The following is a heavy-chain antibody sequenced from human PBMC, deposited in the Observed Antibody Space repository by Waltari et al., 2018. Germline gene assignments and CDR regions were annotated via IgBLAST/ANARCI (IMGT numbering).Heavy chain of an antibody. Sequence: EEQLVESGGGLVQPGDSLRLSCAASGFTFSSYWMNWVRHATGQVPLWVSRISSDASDTTYADSVKGRFTISRDNAKNTLYLQMNRLRAEDTAVYYCARVDRRTYRSPVPGRHYYYGMDVWGQGTTVTVSS. CDR3: ARVDRRTYRSPVPGRHYYYGMDV. D-gene: IGHD1-1*01. CDR2: ISSDASDT. V-gene: IGHV3-74*03. CDR1: GFTFSSYW. J-gene: IGHJ6*02.